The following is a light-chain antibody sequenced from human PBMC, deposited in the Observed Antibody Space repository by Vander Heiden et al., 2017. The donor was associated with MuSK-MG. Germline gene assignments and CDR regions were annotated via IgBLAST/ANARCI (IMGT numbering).Light chain of an antibody. CDR1: QSVTRGF. V-gene: IGKV3-20*01. J-gene: IGKJ1*01. CDR3: QHYGDSLPWS. CDR2: GAS. Sequence: EVVLTHSPGTLSFSPGERAILSCRASQSVTRGFLGWYQQKPGQAPRLLIYGASTRATGVPDRFTGSGSGTEFTLTIGRLEPEDFAVYFCQHYGDSLPWSFGQGTRL.